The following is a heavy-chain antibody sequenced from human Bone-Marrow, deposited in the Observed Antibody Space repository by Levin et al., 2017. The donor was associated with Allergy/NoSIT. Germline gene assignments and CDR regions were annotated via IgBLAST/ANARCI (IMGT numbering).Heavy chain of an antibody. D-gene: IGHD6-13*01. CDR3: ARGQAAGPPYYFDY. CDR2: IYYSGST. Sequence: SQTLSLTCTVSGGSISSSSYYWGWIRQPPGKGLEWIGSIYYSGSTYYNPSLKSRVTISVDTSKNQFSLKLSSVTAADTAVYYCARGQAAGPPYYFDYWGQGTLVTVSS. V-gene: IGHV4-39*07. J-gene: IGHJ4*02. CDR1: GGSISSSSYY.